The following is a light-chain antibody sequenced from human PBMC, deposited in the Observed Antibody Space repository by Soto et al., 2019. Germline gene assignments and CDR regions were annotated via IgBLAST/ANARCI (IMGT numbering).Light chain of an antibody. CDR1: QSVTKY. CDR3: QQRYNWPPT. CDR2: DAS. J-gene: IGKJ1*01. Sequence: EIVLTQSPATLSLSPGERATLSCRASQSVTKYLAWYRQKPGQAPTLLIYDASSRATGIPARFSGSGSGTDFTLTISSLEPEDFAIYYCQQRYNWPPTFGQGTKVDIK. V-gene: IGKV3-11*01.